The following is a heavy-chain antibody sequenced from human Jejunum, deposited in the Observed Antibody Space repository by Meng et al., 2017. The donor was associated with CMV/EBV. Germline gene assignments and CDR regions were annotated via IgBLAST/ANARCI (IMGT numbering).Heavy chain of an antibody. V-gene: IGHV4-59*08. J-gene: IGHJ6*02. D-gene: IGHD5-18*01. Sequence: TCSVAGGSISGQYWSWLRQAPGKGLEWIGYIYYGKTNYNPSLKSRVTMALDTSENQFSLKLSSVTAADTAVYFCSGYNYGLYYGMDLWGQGTTVTVSS. CDR2: IYYGKT. CDR1: GGSISGQY. CDR3: SGYNYGLYYGMDL.